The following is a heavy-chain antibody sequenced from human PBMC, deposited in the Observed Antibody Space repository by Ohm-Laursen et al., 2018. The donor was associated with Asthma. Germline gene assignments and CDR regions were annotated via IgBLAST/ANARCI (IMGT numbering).Heavy chain of an antibody. CDR3: VRDYYGSGSTNG. D-gene: IGHD3-10*01. V-gene: IGHV1-8*01. Sequence: GASVKVSCKASGYTFTSYDINWVRQATGQGLEWMGWMNPNSGNTGYAQKFQGRVTMTRNTSISTAYMELSSLRSEDTAVYYCVRDYYGSGSTNGWGQGTLVTVSS. J-gene: IGHJ4*02. CDR2: MNPNSGNT. CDR1: GYTFTSYD.